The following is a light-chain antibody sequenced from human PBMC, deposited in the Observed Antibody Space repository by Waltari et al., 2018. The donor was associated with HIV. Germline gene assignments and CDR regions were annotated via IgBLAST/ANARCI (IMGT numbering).Light chain of an antibody. V-gene: IGLV3-1*01. CDR1: PLGVKF. CDR2: QDS. J-gene: IGLJ2*01. CDR3: QAWDRSVV. Sequence: SYELTQPPSVSVSPGQTASITRSGEPLGVKFVCWYQQRPGQPPVLVMYQDSKRPSGIPERFSGSNSGNTATLTITGTQSMDEADYYCQAWDRSVVFGGGTKLTVL.